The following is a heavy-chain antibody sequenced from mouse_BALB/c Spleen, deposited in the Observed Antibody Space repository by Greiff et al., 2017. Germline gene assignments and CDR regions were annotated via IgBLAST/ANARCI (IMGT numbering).Heavy chain of an antibody. J-gene: IGHJ2*01. Sequence: QVQLQQSGAELARPGASVKMSCKASGYTFNSYTMHWVKQRPGQGLEWIGYINPSSGYTNYNQKFKDKATLTANKSSSTAYMQLSSLTSEDSAVYYCARLDYWGQGTTLTVSS. CDR1: GYTFNSYT. CDR2: INPSSGYT. V-gene: IGHV1-4*01. CDR3: ARLDY.